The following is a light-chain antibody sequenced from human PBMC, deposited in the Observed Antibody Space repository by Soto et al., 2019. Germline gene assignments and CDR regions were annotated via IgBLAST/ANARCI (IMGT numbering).Light chain of an antibody. V-gene: IGLV2-11*01. CDR1: SSDVGGYNY. CDR2: DVS. Sequence: QSALTQPRSVSGSPGQSVTISCTGTSSDVGGYNYVSWYQQHPGKAPKPMIYDVSKRPSGVPDRFSGSKSGNTASLTISGLQAEDAADYYCCSYAGSYTEVFGTGTKVTVL. CDR3: CSYAGSYTEV. J-gene: IGLJ1*01.